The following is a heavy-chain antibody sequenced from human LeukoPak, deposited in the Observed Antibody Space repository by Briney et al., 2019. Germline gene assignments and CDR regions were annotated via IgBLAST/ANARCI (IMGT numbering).Heavy chain of an antibody. CDR1: GGSISSGGYH. Sequence: PSETLSLTCTVSGGSISSGGYHWSWIRQYPGKGLEWIGYIYYTGSTYYNPSLKSRVTISVDTSENQFSLKLSSVTAADTAVYYCARIPNQSKYSIGNYWGQGTLVTVSS. J-gene: IGHJ4*02. CDR2: IYYTGST. CDR3: ARIPNQSKYSIGNY. V-gene: IGHV4-31*03. D-gene: IGHD1-14*01.